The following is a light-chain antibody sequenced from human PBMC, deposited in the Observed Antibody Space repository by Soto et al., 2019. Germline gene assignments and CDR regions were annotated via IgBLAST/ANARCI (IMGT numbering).Light chain of an antibody. CDR3: QQYGSSPGT. CDR1: QTVTSNY. V-gene: IGKV3-20*01. Sequence: EIVLTQSPGTLSSSPGERATLSCMASQTVTSNYLAWYQQKPGQAPRLLFFGASIRATGLPDRFSGGGSGTDFTLTISRLEPEDFAVYYCQQYGSSPGTFGQGTKV. J-gene: IGKJ1*01. CDR2: GAS.